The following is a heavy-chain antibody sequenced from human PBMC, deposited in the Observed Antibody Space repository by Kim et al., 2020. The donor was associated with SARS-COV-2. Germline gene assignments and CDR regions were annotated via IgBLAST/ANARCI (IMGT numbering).Heavy chain of an antibody. CDR3: AREEFGVEMATIF. J-gene: IGHJ1*01. Sequence: SETLSLTCAVYGGSFSGYYWSWIRQPPGKGLEWIGEINHSGSTNYNPSLKSRVTLSVDTSKNQFSLKLSSVTAADTAVYYCAREEFGVEMATIFCGQGTL. CDR2: INHSGST. D-gene: IGHD5-12*01. V-gene: IGHV4-34*01. CDR1: GGSFSGYY.